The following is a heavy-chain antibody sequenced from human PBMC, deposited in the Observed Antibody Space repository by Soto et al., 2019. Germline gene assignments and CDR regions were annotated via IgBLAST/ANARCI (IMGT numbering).Heavy chain of an antibody. CDR2: VYNGGST. Sequence: SETLSLTCTVSGGSISSNYWTWIRQPPGKGLEWIGYVYNGGSTNYNPSLKSRVTISEDTSKSQFSLKVNSMTAADTAVYYCARYRREAVAGYTLDNWGQGILVTVSS. D-gene: IGHD6-13*01. CDR3: ARYRREAVAGYTLDN. V-gene: IGHV4-59*01. CDR1: GGSISSNY. J-gene: IGHJ4*02.